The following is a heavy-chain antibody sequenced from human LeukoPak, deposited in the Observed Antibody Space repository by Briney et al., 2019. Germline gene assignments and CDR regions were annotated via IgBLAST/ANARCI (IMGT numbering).Heavy chain of an antibody. CDR3: ARDDTSAHFFDY. D-gene: IGHD3-10*01. V-gene: IGHV3-21*01. CDR1: GFTFKIYS. J-gene: IGHJ4*02. CDR2: ISTSSSHM. Sequence: GGSQRLSCAASGFTFKIYSMNWVRQAPGKGLEWVSSISTSSSHMYYADSVKGRFTISRDNAKNSLYLQMNTLRAEDTAVYYCARDDTSAHFFDYWGQGTLVTVSS.